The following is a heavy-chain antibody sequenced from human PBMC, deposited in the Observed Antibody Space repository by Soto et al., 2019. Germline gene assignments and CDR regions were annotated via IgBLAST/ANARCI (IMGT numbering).Heavy chain of an antibody. CDR3: TTVSPGIAVAGIGYNY. D-gene: IGHD6-19*01. Sequence: AGGSLRLSCAASGFTFSNAWMSWVRQAPGKGLEWVGRIKSKTDGGTTDYAAPVKGRFTISRDDSKNTLYLQMNSLKTEDTAVYYCTTVSPGIAVAGIGYNYWGQGTLVTAPQ. CDR2: IKSKTDGGTT. CDR1: GFTFSNAW. V-gene: IGHV3-15*01. J-gene: IGHJ4*02.